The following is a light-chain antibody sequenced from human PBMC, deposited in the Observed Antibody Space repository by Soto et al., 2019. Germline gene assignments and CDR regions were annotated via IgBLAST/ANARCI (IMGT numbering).Light chain of an antibody. J-gene: IGKJ1*01. CDR1: QSLLHSNGYNY. CDR3: MQARHVRAD. V-gene: IGKV2-28*01. Sequence: DSVMTQSPLSLSVTPGEPASISCRSSQSLLHSNGYNYLDWYVQKPGQSPQLLIYLGSNRASGVPDRFIGIESGTVSPLKITRGEAEDVGIYYCMQARHVRADFGQGTRVSIK. CDR2: LGS.